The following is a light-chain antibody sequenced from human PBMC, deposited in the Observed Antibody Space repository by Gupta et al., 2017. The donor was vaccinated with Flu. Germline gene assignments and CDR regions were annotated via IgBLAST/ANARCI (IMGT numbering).Light chain of an antibody. V-gene: IGLV1-44*01. J-gene: IGLJ2*01. CDR3: ATWIDALSGPV. Sequence: TVSLTCSGGSSSIGSATVDWYQQVPGMAPRLLIFANNQRPAGVPGRFSGSKSGTSASLAISGPQPEDEGDYYCATWIDALSGPVFGGGTKLVVL. CDR2: ANN. CDR1: SSSIGSAT.